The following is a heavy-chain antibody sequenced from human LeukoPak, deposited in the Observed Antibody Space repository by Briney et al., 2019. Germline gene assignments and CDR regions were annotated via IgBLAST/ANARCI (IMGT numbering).Heavy chain of an antibody. CDR1: GFNFSDHW. Sequence: GGSLRLSCAASGFNFSDHWMHWVRQVPGKGLVWVSRINADGTTTKYAGSVKGRFTISRDNAKNTVYLQMNSLRDEDAAVYYCAREATIFYVMDVWGQGTTVTVS. CDR3: AREATIFYVMDV. D-gene: IGHD3-3*01. V-gene: IGHV3-74*01. J-gene: IGHJ6*02. CDR2: INADGTTT.